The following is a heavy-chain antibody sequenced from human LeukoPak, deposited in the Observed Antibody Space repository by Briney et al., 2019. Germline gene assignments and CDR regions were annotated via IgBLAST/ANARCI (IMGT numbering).Heavy chain of an antibody. V-gene: IGHV3-48*01. Sequence: GGSLRLSCAASGFTFSSYNMNWVRQAPGKGLEWVSYISISTSSIYYADSVKGRFTISRDNAKNSLYLQMNSLRAEDTAVYYCAGGGYHYYYYYMDVWGKGTTVTISS. CDR1: GFTFSSYN. J-gene: IGHJ6*03. D-gene: IGHD3-22*01. CDR2: ISISTSSI. CDR3: AGGGYHYYYYYMDV.